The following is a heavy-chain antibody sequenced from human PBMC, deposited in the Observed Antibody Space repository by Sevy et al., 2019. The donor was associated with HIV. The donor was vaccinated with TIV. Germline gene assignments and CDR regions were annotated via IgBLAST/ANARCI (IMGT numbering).Heavy chain of an antibody. Sequence: GGSLRLSCAASGFTFSSYSMNWVRQAPGKGLEWVSSISSSSSYIYYAGSVKGRFTISSDNAKNSLSLQMNSLRAEDTAVYYCATLGGSSSWYGDAYYFDYWGQGTLVTVSS. CDR3: ATLGGSSSWYGDAYYFDY. V-gene: IGHV3-21*01. CDR1: GFTFSSYS. D-gene: IGHD6-13*01. CDR2: ISSSSSYI. J-gene: IGHJ4*02.